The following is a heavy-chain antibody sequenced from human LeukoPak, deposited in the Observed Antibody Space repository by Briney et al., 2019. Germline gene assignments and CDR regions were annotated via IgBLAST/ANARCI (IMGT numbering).Heavy chain of an antibody. CDR3: ARGGRSYYNLQDDYYYYMDV. Sequence: ASVKVSCKASGYTFTGYYMHWVRQAPGQGLEWMGWINPNSGGTNYAQKFQGRVTMTRDTYISTAYMELSRLRSDDTAVYYCARGGRSYYNLQDDYYYYMDVWGKGTTVTVSS. D-gene: IGHD3-10*01. CDR1: GYTFTGYY. CDR2: INPNSGGT. J-gene: IGHJ6*03. V-gene: IGHV1-2*02.